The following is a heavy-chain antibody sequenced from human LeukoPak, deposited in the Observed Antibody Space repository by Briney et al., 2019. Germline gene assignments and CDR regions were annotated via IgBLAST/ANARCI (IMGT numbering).Heavy chain of an antibody. CDR2: ISHTGSSY. D-gene: IGHD2-2*02. CDR1: GGSISSYNYY. CDR3: ARLPYMSD. Sequence: PSETLSLTCAASGGSISSYNYYWAWIRQPPGRGLEWIGTISHTGSSYYYNPSLKSRVTISVDSSKNQFSLKLSSVTATDTAVYYCARLPYMSDWGQGTLVIVST. V-gene: IGHV4-39*01. J-gene: IGHJ1*01.